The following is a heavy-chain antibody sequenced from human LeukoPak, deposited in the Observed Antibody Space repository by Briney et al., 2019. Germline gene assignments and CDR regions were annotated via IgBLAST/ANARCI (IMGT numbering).Heavy chain of an antibody. D-gene: IGHD6-13*01. V-gene: IGHV1-2*02. CDR2: INPNSGGT. CDR3: ARDVLYSSSWYYFDY. CDR1: GYTFTSYD. J-gene: IGHJ4*02. Sequence: ASVNVSCKASGYTFTSYDINWVRQAPGQGLEWMGWINPNSGGTNYAQKFQGRVTMTRDTSISTAYMELSRLRSDDTAVYYCARDVLYSSSWYYFDYWGQGTLVTVSS.